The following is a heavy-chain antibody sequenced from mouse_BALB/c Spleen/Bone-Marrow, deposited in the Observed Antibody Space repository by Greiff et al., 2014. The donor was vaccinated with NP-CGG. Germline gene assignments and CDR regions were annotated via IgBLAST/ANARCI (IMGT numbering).Heavy chain of an antibody. CDR3: VRYYYGFLDY. CDR2: IWAGGST. Sequence: VMLVESGPGLVAPSQTLSITCTVSGFSLTSYGVHWVRQSPGKGLEWLGVIWAGGSTNYNSALMSRLSISKDNSKSQVFLKMNSLQTDDTAMYYCVRYYYGFLDYWGQGTTLTVSS. V-gene: IGHV2-9*02. D-gene: IGHD1-2*01. CDR1: GFSLTSYG. J-gene: IGHJ2*01.